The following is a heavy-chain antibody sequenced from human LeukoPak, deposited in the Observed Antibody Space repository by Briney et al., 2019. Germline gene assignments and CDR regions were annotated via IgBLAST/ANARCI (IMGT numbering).Heavy chain of an antibody. D-gene: IGHD2-15*01. J-gene: IGHJ6*02. V-gene: IGHV4-39*07. Sequence: PSETLSLTCTVSGGSISSSSYYWGWIRQPPGKGLEWIGTIYYSGSTYYNPSLKSRVTISVDTSKNQFSLKLRSVTAADTAVYYCARRMRVEDDYYYYGMDVWGQGTTVTASS. CDR3: ARRMRVEDDYYYYGMDV. CDR1: GGSISSSSYY. CDR2: IYYSGST.